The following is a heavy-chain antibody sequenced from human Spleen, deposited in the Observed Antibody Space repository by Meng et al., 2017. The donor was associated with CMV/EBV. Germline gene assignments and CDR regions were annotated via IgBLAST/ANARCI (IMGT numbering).Heavy chain of an antibody. CDR1: SFTFSNYG. D-gene: IGHD2-15*01. CDR2: IYYSGST. J-gene: IGHJ5*02. Sequence: SCAASSFTFSNYGLLWVRQPPGKGLEWIGYIYYSGSTNYNPSLRSRVTISVDTSKNQFSLKMSSVTAADTAVYYCAIDLAATKYRWNHFDPWGQGTLVTVSS. V-gene: IGHV4-59*12. CDR3: AIDLAATKYRWNHFDP.